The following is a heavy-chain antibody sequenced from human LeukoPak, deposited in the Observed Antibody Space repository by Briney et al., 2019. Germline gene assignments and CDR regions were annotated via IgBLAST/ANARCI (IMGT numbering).Heavy chain of an antibody. D-gene: IGHD3-10*01. J-gene: IGHJ1*01. CDR2: IYSGGST. CDR1: GFTVNSSY. V-gene: IGHV3-53*01. Sequence: GGSLRLSCAASGFTVNSSYINWARQAPGKGLEWVSVIYSGGSTYYADSVKGRFTISRDNSKNTLYLQMNSLRAEDTAVYYCAREGLWFGESEHWGQGTLVTVSS. CDR3: AREGLWFGESEH.